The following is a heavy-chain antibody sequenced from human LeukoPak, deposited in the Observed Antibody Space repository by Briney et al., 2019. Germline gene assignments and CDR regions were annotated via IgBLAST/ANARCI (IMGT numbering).Heavy chain of an antibody. D-gene: IGHD3-10*01. CDR1: GVTFSDYY. CDR3: TRDPRVLDY. J-gene: IGHJ4*02. Sequence: PGGSLRLSCEASGVTFSDYYMTWMRQAPGKGLELVSYISGSCTDILYADSVKGRLPMSRDNAKHSLYLQMNSLRPEDTAVYYCTRDPRVLDYWGQGTLVTVSS. V-gene: IGHV3-11*04. CDR2: ISGSCTDI.